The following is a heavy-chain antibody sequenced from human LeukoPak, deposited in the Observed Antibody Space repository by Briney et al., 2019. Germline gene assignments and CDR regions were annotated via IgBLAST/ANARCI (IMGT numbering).Heavy chain of an antibody. V-gene: IGHV4-39*07. CDR3: ARDRGVTMVRDLNWFDP. Sequence: PSETLSLTCTVSGGSISSSSYYWGWIRQPPGKGLEWIGGIYYSGSTYYNPSLKSRVTISVDTSKNQFSLKLSSVTAADTAVYYCARDRGVTMVRDLNWFDPWGQGTLVTVSS. CDR1: GGSISSSSYY. CDR2: IYYSGST. J-gene: IGHJ5*02. D-gene: IGHD3-10*01.